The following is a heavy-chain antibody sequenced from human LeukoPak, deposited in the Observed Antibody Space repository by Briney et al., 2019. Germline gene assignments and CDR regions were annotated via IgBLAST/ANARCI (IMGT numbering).Heavy chain of an antibody. CDR1: GFTFSSYA. J-gene: IGHJ3*02. Sequence: GGSLRLSCATSGFTFSSYAMNWVRQAPGKGLQWVSGIGPGGDNKYYADSLEGRFTISRDNSKNTVYLQMNSLRAEDTALYYCAQDISWFAFDIWGQGTMVTVSS. CDR3: AQDISWFAFDI. D-gene: IGHD3-10*01. CDR2: IGPGGDNK. V-gene: IGHV3-23*01.